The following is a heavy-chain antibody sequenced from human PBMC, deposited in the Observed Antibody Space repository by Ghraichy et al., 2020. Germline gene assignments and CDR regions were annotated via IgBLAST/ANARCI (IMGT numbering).Heavy chain of an antibody. J-gene: IGHJ4*02. CDR2: IKNDGSST. CDR1: GFTFSSYW. V-gene: IGHV3-74*01. Sequence: GGSLRLSCAASGFTFSSYWMHWVRQAPGKGLVWVSRIKNDGSSTNYADSVKDRFTISRDNAKNTLYLQMNSLRAEDTAVYYCARGLGTYQFDYWGQGTLVTVSS. D-gene: IGHD7-27*01. CDR3: ARGLGTYQFDY.